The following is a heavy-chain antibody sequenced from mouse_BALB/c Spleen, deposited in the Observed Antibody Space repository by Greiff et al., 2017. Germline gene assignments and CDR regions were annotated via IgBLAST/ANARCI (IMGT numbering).Heavy chain of an antibody. J-gene: IGHJ2*01. Sequence: VQLVESGAELVKPGASVKLSCKASGYTFTEYIIHWVKQRSGQGLEWIGWFYPGSGSIKYNEKFKDKATLTADKSSSTVYMELSRLTSEDSAVYFCARHEVDGYYVGYWGQGTTLTVSS. V-gene: IGHV1-62-2*01. CDR1: GYTFTEYI. CDR2: FYPGSGSI. D-gene: IGHD2-3*01. CDR3: ARHEVDGYYVGY.